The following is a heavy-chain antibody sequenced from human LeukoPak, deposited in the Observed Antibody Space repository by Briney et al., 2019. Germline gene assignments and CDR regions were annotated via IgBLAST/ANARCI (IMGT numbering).Heavy chain of an antibody. V-gene: IGHV5-51*01. CDR2: IYPGNSDA. Sequence: GESLKISCQVFAYSLTTHWLGWVRQMPGKGLEWMGIIYPGNSDAEYSPSFQGQVTISADKSINTAYLQWSSLEASDTAIYYCASDNWNDGHDAFDFWGQGTVVTVSS. D-gene: IGHD1-1*01. J-gene: IGHJ3*01. CDR1: AYSLTTHW. CDR3: ASDNWNDGHDAFDF.